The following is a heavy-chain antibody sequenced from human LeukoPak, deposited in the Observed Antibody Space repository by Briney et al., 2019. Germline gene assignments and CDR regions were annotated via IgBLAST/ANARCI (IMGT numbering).Heavy chain of an antibody. V-gene: IGHV3-21*01. D-gene: IGHD1-26*01. Sequence: GGSLRLSCAASGFTFSSYSMNWVRQAPGKGLEWVSSISSSSSYIYYADSVKGRFSISRDNAKNSLYLQMNSLRDEDTAVYYCARDKSGSDSARGAAIDIYGQGAMVTVSS. J-gene: IGHJ3*02. CDR1: GFTFSSYS. CDR3: ARDKSGSDSARGAAIDI. CDR2: ISSSSSYI.